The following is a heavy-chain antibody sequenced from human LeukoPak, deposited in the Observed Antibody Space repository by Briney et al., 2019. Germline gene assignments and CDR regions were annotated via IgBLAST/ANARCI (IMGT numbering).Heavy chain of an antibody. Sequence: SETLSLTCTVSGGSISSYYWSWIRQPPGKGLEWIGYIYYSGSTYYNPSLKSRVTISVDTSKNQFSLKLSSVTAADTAVYYCARGDGIAAAPIWGQGTMVTVSS. V-gene: IGHV4-59*08. J-gene: IGHJ3*02. CDR3: ARGDGIAAAPI. CDR2: IYYSGST. D-gene: IGHD6-13*01. CDR1: GGSISSYY.